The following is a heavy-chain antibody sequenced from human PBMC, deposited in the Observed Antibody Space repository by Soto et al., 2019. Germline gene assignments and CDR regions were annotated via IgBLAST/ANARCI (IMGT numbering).Heavy chain of an antibody. CDR2: ISGSGGST. CDR3: AKAVVVAATPRSPFDY. D-gene: IGHD2-15*01. CDR1: GFTFSSYA. J-gene: IGHJ4*02. Sequence: GGSLRLSCAASGFTFSSYAMSWVRQAPGKGLEWVSAISGSGGSTYYADSVKGRFTISRDNSKNTLYLQMNSLRAEDTAVYYCAKAVVVAATPRSPFDYWGQGTLVTVSS. V-gene: IGHV3-23*01.